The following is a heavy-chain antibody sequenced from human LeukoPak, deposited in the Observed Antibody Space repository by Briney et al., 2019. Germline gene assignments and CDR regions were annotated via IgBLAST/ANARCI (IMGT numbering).Heavy chain of an antibody. V-gene: IGHV3-9*03. J-gene: IGHJ4*02. D-gene: IGHD3-22*01. CDR1: GFTFDDYA. CDR2: ISWNSGSI. CDR3: AKDMGGYYDSSGRLDY. Sequence: PGGSLRLSCAASGFTFDDYAMHWVRQAPGKGLEWVSGISWNSGSIGYADSVKGRFTISRDNAKNSLYLQMNSLRAEDMALYYCAKDMGGYYDSSGRLDYWGQGTLVTVSS.